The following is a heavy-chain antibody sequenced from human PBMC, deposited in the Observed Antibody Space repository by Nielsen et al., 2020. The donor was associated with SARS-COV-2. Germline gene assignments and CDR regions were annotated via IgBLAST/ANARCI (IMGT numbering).Heavy chain of an antibody. CDR2: IYYSGST. Sequence: GSLRLSCTVSGGSISSYYWSWIRQPPGKGLEWIGYIYYSGSTNYNPSLKSRVTISVDTSKNQFSLKLSSVTAADTAVYYCARHGSRWLQLEEFDYWGQGTLVTISS. D-gene: IGHD5-24*01. CDR3: ARHGSRWLQLEEFDY. J-gene: IGHJ4*02. V-gene: IGHV4-59*01. CDR1: GGSISSYY.